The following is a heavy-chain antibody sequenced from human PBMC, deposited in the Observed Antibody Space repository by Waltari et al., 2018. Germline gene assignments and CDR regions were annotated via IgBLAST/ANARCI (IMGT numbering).Heavy chain of an antibody. J-gene: IGHJ6*02. Sequence: QVQLQQWGAGLLQPSETLSLTCAVYGGSFTGYYWGWVRQPPGKGREWIGEINHAANTNYNPSLRSRVIMSVDTSKNQFSLKLTFVTAADTGVYYCVRLEDCSGPGGNCYSGDPFAMDVWGQGTTVTVSS. CDR2: INHAANT. D-gene: IGHD2-15*01. V-gene: IGHV4-34*01. CDR3: VRLEDCSGPGGNCYSGDPFAMDV. CDR1: GGSFTGYY.